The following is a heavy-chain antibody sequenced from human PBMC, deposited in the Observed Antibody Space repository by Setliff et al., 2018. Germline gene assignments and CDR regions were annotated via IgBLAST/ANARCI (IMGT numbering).Heavy chain of an antibody. CDR1: GYTFTSYG. V-gene: IGHV1-18*01. Sequence: ASVKVSCKASGYTFTSYGISWVRQAPGQGLEWMGWISAYNGNTNYTQKLQGRVTMTTDTSTSTAYMELRSLRSDDTAVYYCARVYPFSLGYDILTGYYDYWGQGTLVTVSS. J-gene: IGHJ4*02. CDR3: ARVYPFSLGYDILTGYYDY. CDR2: ISAYNGNT. D-gene: IGHD3-9*01.